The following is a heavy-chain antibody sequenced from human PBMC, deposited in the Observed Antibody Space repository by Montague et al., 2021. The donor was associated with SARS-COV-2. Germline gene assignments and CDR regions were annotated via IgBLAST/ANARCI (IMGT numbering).Heavy chain of an antibody. CDR1: GGSISSGGYY. CDR3: ASAYGGNLGYYYYYIDV. Sequence: TLSLTCTVSGGSISSGGYYWSWIRPHPGKGLEWIGYIYYSGSTYYHPSLKSRVTISVDTSKNQFSLKLSSVTAADTAVYYCASAYGGNLGYYYYYIDVWGKGTTVTVSS. CDR2: IYYSGST. J-gene: IGHJ6*03. V-gene: IGHV4-31*03. D-gene: IGHD4-23*01.